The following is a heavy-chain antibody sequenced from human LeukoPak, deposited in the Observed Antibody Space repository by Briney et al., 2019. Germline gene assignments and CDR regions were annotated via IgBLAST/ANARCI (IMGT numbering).Heavy chain of an antibody. V-gene: IGHV3-64*01. CDR3: ARESSGYPSSFDY. CDR2: ISSNGGST. Sequence: GGSLRLSCAASGFTFSSYAMHWVRQAPGKGLEYVSAISSNGGSTYYANSVKGRFTISRDNSKNTLYLQMGSLRAEDMAVYYCARESSGYPSSFDYWGQGTLVTVSP. D-gene: IGHD3-22*01. J-gene: IGHJ4*02. CDR1: GFTFSSYA.